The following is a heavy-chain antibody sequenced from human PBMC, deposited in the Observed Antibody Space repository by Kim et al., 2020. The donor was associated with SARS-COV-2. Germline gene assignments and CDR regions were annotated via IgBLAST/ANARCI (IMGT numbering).Heavy chain of an antibody. Sequence: ASVKVSCKASGYTFTNYGISWVRQAPGQGLEWMGWISAYNGNTNSAQKLQGRVTMTTDTSTSTAYMELRSLRSDDTAVYYCARVEDYGDTYYFDYWGQGTLVTVSS. CDR1: GYTFTNYG. CDR3: ARVEDYGDTYYFDY. CDR2: ISAYNGNT. D-gene: IGHD4-17*01. V-gene: IGHV1-18*01. J-gene: IGHJ4*02.